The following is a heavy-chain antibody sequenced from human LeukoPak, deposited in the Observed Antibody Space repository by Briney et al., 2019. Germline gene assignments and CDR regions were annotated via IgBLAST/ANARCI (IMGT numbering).Heavy chain of an antibody. CDR2: IIPIFGTA. CDR1: GGTFSSYA. D-gene: IGHD5-18*01. V-gene: IGHV1-69*06. Sequence: TVKVSCKASGGTFSSYAISWVRQAPGQGLEWMGGIIPIFGTANYAQKFQGRVTITADKSTSTAYMELSSLRSEDTAVYYCAREFYSYGLDYWGQGTLVTVSS. J-gene: IGHJ4*02. CDR3: AREFYSYGLDY.